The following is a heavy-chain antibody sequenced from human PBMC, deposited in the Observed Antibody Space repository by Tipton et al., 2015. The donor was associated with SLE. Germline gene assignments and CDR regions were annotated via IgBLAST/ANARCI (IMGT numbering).Heavy chain of an antibody. CDR2: ISYDGSNK. J-gene: IGHJ4*02. Sequence: SLRLSCAASGFTFSSYGMHWVRQAPGKGLEWVAVISYDGSNKYYADSVKGRFTISRDNSKNTLYLQMNSLRAEDTAVYYCARGSPYSNYPLYYFDYWGQGTLVTVSS. V-gene: IGHV3-30*03. CDR3: ARGSPYSNYPLYYFDY. CDR1: GFTFSSYG. D-gene: IGHD4-11*01.